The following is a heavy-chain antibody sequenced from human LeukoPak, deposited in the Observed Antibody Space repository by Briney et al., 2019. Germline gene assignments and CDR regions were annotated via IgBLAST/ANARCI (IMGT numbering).Heavy chain of an antibody. Sequence: SETLSLTCTVSGGSISSYYWSWIRHPPRPGLGWIGYIYYSGSTNYNPSPKSRVTISVDTSKNQFSLKLSSVTAADTAVYYCARDRRGYSYGFDDYYYYGMDVWGQGTTVTVSS. CDR2: IYYSGST. CDR3: ARDRRGYSYGFDDYYYYGMDV. D-gene: IGHD5-18*01. V-gene: IGHV4-59*01. CDR1: GGSISSYY. J-gene: IGHJ6*02.